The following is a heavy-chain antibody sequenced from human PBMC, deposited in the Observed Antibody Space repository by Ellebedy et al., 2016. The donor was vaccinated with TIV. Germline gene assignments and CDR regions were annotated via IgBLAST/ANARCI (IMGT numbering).Heavy chain of an antibody. D-gene: IGHD2-21*01. J-gene: IGHJ6*02. CDR2: IYPGDFDT. CDR1: GYSFTSYW. V-gene: IGHV5-51*01. CDR3: ARHLHSLSDYYYGMDV. Sequence: GESLKISCKGSGYSFTSYWIGWVRQMPGKGLEWMGIIYPGDFDTRYSPSFQGQVTISADKSISTAYLQWSSLKASDTAMYYCARHLHSLSDYYYGMDVWGQGTTVTVSS.